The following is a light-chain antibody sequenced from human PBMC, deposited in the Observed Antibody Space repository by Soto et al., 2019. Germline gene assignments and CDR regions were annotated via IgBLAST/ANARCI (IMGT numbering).Light chain of an antibody. V-gene: IGKV3-20*01. Sequence: IVLTQSPGTLSLSPGERATLCCRASQSVSSSYLAWYQQKPGQAPRLLIYGASSRATGIPDRFSGSGSGTDFTLTISRLEPEDFAVYYCQQYGSSQTFGQGTKVDIK. CDR3: QQYGSSQT. CDR2: GAS. CDR1: QSVSSSY. J-gene: IGKJ1*01.